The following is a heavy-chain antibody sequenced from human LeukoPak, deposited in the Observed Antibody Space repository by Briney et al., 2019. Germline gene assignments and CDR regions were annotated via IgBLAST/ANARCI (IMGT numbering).Heavy chain of an antibody. CDR3: ARGFYYGSGSYVDY. J-gene: IGHJ4*02. CDR2: INPNSGGT. Sequence: ASVKVSCKASGYTFTGYYMHWVRQAPGQGLEWMGWINPNSGGTNYAQKLQGRVTMTRDTSISTAYMELSRLRSDDTAVYYCARGFYYGSGSYVDYWGQGTLVTVSS. V-gene: IGHV1-2*02. D-gene: IGHD3-10*01. CDR1: GYTFTGYY.